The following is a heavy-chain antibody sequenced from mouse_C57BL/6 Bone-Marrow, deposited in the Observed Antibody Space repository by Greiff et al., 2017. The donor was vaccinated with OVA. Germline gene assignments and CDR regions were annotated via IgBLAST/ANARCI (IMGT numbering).Heavy chain of an antibody. J-gene: IGHJ2*01. CDR3: SRGASYSCFDY. CDR1: GYTFTSYG. CDR2: IYPRSGNT. D-gene: IGHD1-1*01. V-gene: IGHV1-81*01. Sequence: QVQLQQSGAELARPGASVKLSCKASGYTFTSYGISWVKQRTGQGLEWIGAIYPRSGNTYYNEKFKGKATLTADKSSSTAYMELRSLTSEDSAVYVCSRGASYSCFDYWGQGTTLTVSS.